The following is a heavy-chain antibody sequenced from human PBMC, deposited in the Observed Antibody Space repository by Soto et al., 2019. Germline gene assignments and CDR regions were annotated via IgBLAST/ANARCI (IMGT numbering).Heavy chain of an antibody. D-gene: IGHD2-2*02. CDR2: IIPIFGTA. CDR3: ARGGGDDIVVVPAAIRRDYYYYGMDV. J-gene: IGHJ6*02. Sequence: ASVNVSCKXSGGTFSSYAISWVRQAPGQGLEWMGGIIPIFGTANYAQKFQGRVTITADESTSTAYMELSSLRSEDTAVYYCARGGGDDIVVVPAAIRRDYYYYGMDVWGQGTTVTVSS. CDR1: GGTFSSYA. V-gene: IGHV1-69*13.